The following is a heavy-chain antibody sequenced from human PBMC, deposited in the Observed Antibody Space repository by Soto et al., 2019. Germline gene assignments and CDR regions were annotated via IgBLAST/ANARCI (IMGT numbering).Heavy chain of an antibody. CDR2: IYYSGST. D-gene: IGHD3-3*01. J-gene: IGHJ5*02. V-gene: IGHV4-39*01. CDR3: ARHGLRERFLEWLLYPNWFDP. Sequence: PSETLSLTCTVSGGSISSSSYYWGWIRQPPGKGLEWIGSIYYSGSTYYNPSLKSRVTISVDTSKNQFSLKLSSVTAADTAVYYCARHGLRERFLEWLLYPNWFDPWGQGTLVTVSS. CDR1: GGSISSSSYY.